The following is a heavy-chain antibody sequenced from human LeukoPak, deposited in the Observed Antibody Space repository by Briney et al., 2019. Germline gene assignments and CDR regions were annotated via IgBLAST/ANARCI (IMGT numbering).Heavy chain of an antibody. CDR2: IYYSGST. D-gene: IGHD1-14*01. CDR3: ARGAPRSYFDY. CDR1: GGSISSYY. Sequence: TSETLSLTCTVSGGSISSYYWSWIRQPPGKGLEWIGYIYYSGSTNYNPSLKSRVTISVDTSKNQFSLKLSSVTAADTAVYYCARGAPRSYFDYWGQGTLVTVSS. J-gene: IGHJ4*02. V-gene: IGHV4-59*01.